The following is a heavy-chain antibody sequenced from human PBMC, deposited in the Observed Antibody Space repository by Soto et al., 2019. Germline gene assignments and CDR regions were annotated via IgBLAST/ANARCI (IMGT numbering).Heavy chain of an antibody. J-gene: IGHJ4*02. D-gene: IGHD3-16*02. CDR3: ARSAPPNTYYDYVWGSYRYGGYFDY. CDR2: IWYDGSNK. Sequence: GGSLRLSCAASGFTFSSYGMHWVRQAPGKGLEWVAVIWYDGSNKYYADSVKGRFTISRDNSKNTLYLQMNSLRAEDTAVYYCARSAPPNTYYDYVWGSYRYGGYFDYWGQGTLVTVSS. V-gene: IGHV3-33*01. CDR1: GFTFSSYG.